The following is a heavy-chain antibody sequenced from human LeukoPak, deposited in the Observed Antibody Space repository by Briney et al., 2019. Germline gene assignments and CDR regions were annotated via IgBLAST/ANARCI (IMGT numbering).Heavy chain of an antibody. V-gene: IGHV1-2*02. CDR3: ARGQPPNNWNPKGAKSTFDI. D-gene: IGHD1-20*01. Sequence: ASVKVSCKASGYTFTGYYMHWVRQAPGQGLEWMEWINPNSGGTNYAQKFQGRVTMTRDTSISTAYMELSRLRSDDTAVYYCARGQPPNNWNPKGAKSTFDIWGQGTMITVSS. J-gene: IGHJ3*02. CDR2: INPNSGGT. CDR1: GYTFTGYY.